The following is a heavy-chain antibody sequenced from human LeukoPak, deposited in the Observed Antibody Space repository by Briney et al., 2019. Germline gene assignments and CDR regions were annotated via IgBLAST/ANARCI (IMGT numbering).Heavy chain of an antibody. Sequence: SETLSLTCAVYGGSFSGYYWSWNRQPPGKGLEWIGEINHSGSTNYNPSLKSRVTISVDTSKNQFSLKLSSVTAADTAVYYCAAGDIVAVPAAPRWFDPWGQGTLVTVSS. CDR1: GGSFSGYY. J-gene: IGHJ5*02. D-gene: IGHD2-2*01. CDR2: INHSGST. V-gene: IGHV4-34*01. CDR3: AAGDIVAVPAAPRWFDP.